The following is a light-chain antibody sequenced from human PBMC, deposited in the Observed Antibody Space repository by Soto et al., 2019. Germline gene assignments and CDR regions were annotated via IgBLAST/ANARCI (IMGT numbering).Light chain of an antibody. CDR1: QSVGTY. Sequence: EIVLTQSPATLSLPHGDRATLSCRASQSVGTYINWFQQKPGQPPRLIIYDASTRVTGIPDRISGSGSGTDFSLTISSLEPGDSAVYYCQQNSNLQATFGQGTKVDIK. CDR3: QQNSNLQAT. V-gene: IGKV3-11*01. CDR2: DAS. J-gene: IGKJ1*01.